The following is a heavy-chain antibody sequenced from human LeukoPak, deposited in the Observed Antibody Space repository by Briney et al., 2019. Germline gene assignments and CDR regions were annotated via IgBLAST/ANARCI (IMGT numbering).Heavy chain of an antibody. Sequence: GGSLRLSCAASGFTVSSNYMSWARQAPGKGLEWVAVIWYDGSNKYYADSVKGRFTISRDNSKNTLYLQMNSLRAEDTAVYYCARISGSYSDYWGQGTLVTVSS. V-gene: IGHV3-33*08. CDR3: ARISGSYSDY. CDR1: GFTVSSNY. D-gene: IGHD1-26*01. CDR2: IWYDGSNK. J-gene: IGHJ4*02.